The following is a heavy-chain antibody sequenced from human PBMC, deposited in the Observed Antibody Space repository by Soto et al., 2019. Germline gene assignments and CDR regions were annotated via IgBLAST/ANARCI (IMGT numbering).Heavy chain of an antibody. J-gene: IGHJ4*02. Sequence: GGSLRLSCGASGFAFRSYNMNWVRQAPGKGLECVASISSGSSNIYYADSVKGRFTISRDNAKNSLYLQMDSLRAEDSAVYYCASTTVVAATFDFWGQGTLVTVYS. V-gene: IGHV3-21*01. CDR2: ISSGSSNI. CDR3: ASTTVVAATFDF. D-gene: IGHD2-15*01. CDR1: GFAFRSYN.